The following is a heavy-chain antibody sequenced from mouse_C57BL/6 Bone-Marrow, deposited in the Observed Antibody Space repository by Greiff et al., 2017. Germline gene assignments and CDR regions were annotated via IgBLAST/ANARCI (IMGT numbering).Heavy chain of an antibody. CDR2: IYPGDGDT. Sequence: VKLMESGPELVKPGASVKISCKASGYAFSSSWMNWVKQRPGKGLEWIGRIYPGDGDTNYNGKFKGKATLTADKSSSTAYMQLSSLTSEDSAVYFCASYDYDNYWGQGTTLTVSS. V-gene: IGHV1-82*01. J-gene: IGHJ2*01. CDR3: ASYDYDNY. D-gene: IGHD2-4*01. CDR1: GYAFSSSW.